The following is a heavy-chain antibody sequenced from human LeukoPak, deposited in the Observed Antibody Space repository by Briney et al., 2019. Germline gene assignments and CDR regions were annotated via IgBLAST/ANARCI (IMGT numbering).Heavy chain of an antibody. CDR3: ARHGTSGIYRRPFDI. D-gene: IGHD1-26*01. CDR2: IYDSGST. CDR1: GGSMSSYY. J-gene: IGHJ3*02. V-gene: IGHV4-59*08. Sequence: SETLSLTCTVSGGSMSSYYWSWIRQPPGKGLEWIGYIYDSGSTSYNPSLKSRVTISVDTSNNQFSLKLNSVTAADTAVYYCARHGTSGIYRRPFDIWGQGTMVTVSS.